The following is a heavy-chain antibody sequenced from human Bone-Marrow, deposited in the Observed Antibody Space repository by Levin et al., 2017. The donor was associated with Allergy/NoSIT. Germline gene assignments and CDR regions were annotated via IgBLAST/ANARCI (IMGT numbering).Heavy chain of an antibody. D-gene: IGHD2-2*01. Sequence: SGGSLRLSCAASGFTFSDYYMSWIRQAPGKGLEWVSYISSSGSTIYYADSVKGRFTISRDNAKNSLYLQMNSLRAEDTAVYYCARAAVPAAIGMDVWGQGTTVTVSS. V-gene: IGHV3-11*01. CDR2: ISSSGSTI. J-gene: IGHJ6*02. CDR3: ARAAVPAAIGMDV. CDR1: GFTFSDYY.